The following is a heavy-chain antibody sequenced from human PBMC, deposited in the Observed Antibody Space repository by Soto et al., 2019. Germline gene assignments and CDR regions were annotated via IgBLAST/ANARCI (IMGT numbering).Heavy chain of an antibody. D-gene: IGHD3-16*01. CDR3: AREFMRWFDP. CDR1: GGSITDYY. Sequence: PSETLSLTCTVSGGSITDYYWSWIRQPPGKGLEWVGYVYQSGTSSYNPSLKSRVAMSMDTSKRQISLKLTSVTAADTAVYYCAREFMRWFDPWGQGTLVT. V-gene: IGHV4-59*01. J-gene: IGHJ5*02. CDR2: VYQSGTS.